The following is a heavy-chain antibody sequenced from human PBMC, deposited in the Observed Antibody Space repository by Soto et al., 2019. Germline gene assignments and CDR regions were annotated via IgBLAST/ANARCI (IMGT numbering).Heavy chain of an antibody. J-gene: IGHJ4*02. D-gene: IGHD5-18*01. V-gene: IGHV1-58*01. CDR1: GFSFTSSA. CDR3: ARGPDTAGLGPH. CDR2: IVVGSGNT. Sequence: SVKGSCKAAGFSFTSSAVRWGRQARGQRLEWIGWIVVGSGNTNYAQKFQGRVTITADEVTSTAYMEVSSLRFDDTALYFCARGPDTAGLGPHWAQGTLVTVSS.